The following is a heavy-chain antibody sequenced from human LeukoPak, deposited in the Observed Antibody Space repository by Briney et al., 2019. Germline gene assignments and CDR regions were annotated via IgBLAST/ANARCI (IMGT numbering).Heavy chain of an antibody. V-gene: IGHV1-69*13. D-gene: IGHD3-22*01. J-gene: IGHJ4*02. CDR3: ARDRGYYYDSSGYYPMGY. CDR1: GGTFSSYA. CDR2: IIPIFGTA. Sequence: ASVKVSCKASGGTFSSYAISWVRQAPGQGLEWTGGIIPIFGTANYAQKFQGRVTITADESTSTAYMELSSLRSEDTAVYYCARDRGYYYDSSGYYPMGYWGQGTLVTVSS.